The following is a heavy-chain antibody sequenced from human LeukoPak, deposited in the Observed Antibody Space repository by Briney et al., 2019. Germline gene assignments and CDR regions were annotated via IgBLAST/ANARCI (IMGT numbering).Heavy chain of an antibody. J-gene: IGHJ4*02. CDR3: ANADSDGHFDY. CDR2: ISYDGSNK. CDR1: GFTFSSYG. Sequence: GGSLRLSCAASGFTFSSYGMHWVRQAPGKGLEWVAVISYDGSNKYYADSVNGRFTISRDNSKNTLYLQMNSLRAEDTAVYYCANADSDGHFDYWGQGTLVTVSS. D-gene: IGHD2-15*01. V-gene: IGHV3-30*18.